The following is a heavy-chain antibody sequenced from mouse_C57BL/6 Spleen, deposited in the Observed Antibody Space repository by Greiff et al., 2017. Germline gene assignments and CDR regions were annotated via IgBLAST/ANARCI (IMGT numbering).Heavy chain of an antibody. D-gene: IGHD2-2*01. J-gene: IGHJ2*01. CDR1: GYTFTSYW. CDR3: ARRSTMVTTGGFDY. Sequence: QVQLQQPGAELVKPGASVKLSCKASGYTFTSYWMHRVKQRPGQGLEWIGMIHPNSGSTNYNEQFKSKATLTVDKSSRPAYMQLSSLTSEDSAVYYGARRSTMVTTGGFDYWGQGTTLTVSA. CDR2: IHPNSGST. V-gene: IGHV1-64*01.